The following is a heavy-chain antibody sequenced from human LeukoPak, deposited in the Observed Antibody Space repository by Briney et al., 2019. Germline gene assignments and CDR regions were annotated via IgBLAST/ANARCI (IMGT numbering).Heavy chain of an antibody. Sequence: GGSLRLSCAASGFTFSDHYMAWVRQAPGKGLEWVGLIRNKAASYTTEYAASVKGRFTISRDDSKNSVYLQLNSLKTEDTAVYYCARDRYGGVDHWGQGTLVTVSS. J-gene: IGHJ4*02. V-gene: IGHV3-72*01. D-gene: IGHD4-23*01. CDR2: IRNKAASYTT. CDR1: GFTFSDHY. CDR3: ARDRYGGVDH.